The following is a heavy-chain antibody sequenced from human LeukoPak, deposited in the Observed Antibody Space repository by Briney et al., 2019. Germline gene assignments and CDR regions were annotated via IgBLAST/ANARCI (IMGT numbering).Heavy chain of an antibody. J-gene: IGHJ6*03. CDR1: GGTFSSYA. CDR3: ARAMVRGAYYYYYYMDV. D-gene: IGHD3-10*01. Sequence: ASVKVSCKASGGTFSSYAISWVRQAPGQGLEWMGGIIPIFGIANYAQKFQGRVTITTDESTSTAYMELSSLRSEDTAVYYCARAMVRGAYYYYYYMDVWGKGTTATVSS. CDR2: IIPIFGIA. V-gene: IGHV1-69*05.